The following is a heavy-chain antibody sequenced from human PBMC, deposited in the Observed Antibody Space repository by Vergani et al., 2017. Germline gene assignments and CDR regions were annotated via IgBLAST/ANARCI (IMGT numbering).Heavy chain of an antibody. CDR2: IYYSGST. Sequence: QVQLQQWGAGLLKPSETLSLTCTVSGGSIRSHYWSWIRQPPGKGLEWIGYIYYSGSTYYNPSLKSRVTISVDTSKNQFSLKLSSVTAADTAVYYCARVRRDDSSGYYYYYGMDVWGQGTTVTVSS. D-gene: IGHD3-22*01. V-gene: IGHV4-59*08. CDR1: GGSIRSHY. J-gene: IGHJ6*02. CDR3: ARVRRDDSSGYYYYYGMDV.